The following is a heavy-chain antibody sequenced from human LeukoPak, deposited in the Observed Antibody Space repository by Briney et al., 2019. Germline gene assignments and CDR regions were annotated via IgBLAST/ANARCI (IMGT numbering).Heavy chain of an antibody. CDR1: GFTFSSYA. J-gene: IGHJ4*02. CDR3: AKVAEDIVLVPAAIPHFDC. Sequence: PGGSLRLSCAASGFTFSSYAMSWVRQAPGKGLEWVSAISGSGGSTYYADSVKGRFTISRDNSKNTLYLQMNSLRAEDAAVYYCAKVAEDIVLVPAAIPHFDCWGLGTLVSVSS. V-gene: IGHV3-23*01. CDR2: ISGSGGST. D-gene: IGHD2-2*02.